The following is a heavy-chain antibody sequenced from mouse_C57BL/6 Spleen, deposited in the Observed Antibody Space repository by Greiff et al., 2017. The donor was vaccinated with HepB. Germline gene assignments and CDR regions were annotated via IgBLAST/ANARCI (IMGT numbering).Heavy chain of an antibody. CDR1: GFTFSDYY. CDR2: ISNGGGST. J-gene: IGHJ2*01. Sequence: EVMLVESGGGLVQPGGSLKLSCAASGFTFSDYYMYWVRQTPEKRLEWVAYISNGGGSTYYPDTVKGRFTISRDNAKNTLYLQMSRLKSEDTAMYYCARRSGGWLLDYWGQGTTLTVSS. D-gene: IGHD2-3*01. CDR3: ARRSGGWLLDY. V-gene: IGHV5-12*01.